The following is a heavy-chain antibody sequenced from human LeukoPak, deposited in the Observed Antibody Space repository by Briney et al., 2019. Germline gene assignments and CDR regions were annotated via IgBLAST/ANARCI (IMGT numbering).Heavy chain of an antibody. CDR3: ATTVTNYSYYYYMDV. D-gene: IGHD4-11*01. V-gene: IGHV1-69*05. CDR2: IIPMFGTA. Sequence: GASVKASCKASGGTFSRYAISWVRQAPGQGLERMGGIIPMFGTANYAQKFQGRVTITTGGSATTAYMELSSLRSEDTAVYYCATTVTNYSYYYYMDVWGKGTTVTVSS. CDR1: GGTFSRYA. J-gene: IGHJ6*03.